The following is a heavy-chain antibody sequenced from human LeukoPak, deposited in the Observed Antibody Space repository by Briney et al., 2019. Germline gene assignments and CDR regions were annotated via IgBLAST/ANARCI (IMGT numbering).Heavy chain of an antibody. CDR1: GFTFDDYA. V-gene: IGHV3-9*01. D-gene: IGHD3-22*01. Sequence: SLRLSCAASGFTFDDYAMHWVRQAPGKGLEWVSGISWNSGSIGYADSVKGRFTISRDNAKNSLYLQMNSLRAEDTALYYCAKDSGDSSGRGNYMDVWGKGTTVTISS. J-gene: IGHJ6*03. CDR3: AKDSGDSSGRGNYMDV. CDR2: ISWNSGSI.